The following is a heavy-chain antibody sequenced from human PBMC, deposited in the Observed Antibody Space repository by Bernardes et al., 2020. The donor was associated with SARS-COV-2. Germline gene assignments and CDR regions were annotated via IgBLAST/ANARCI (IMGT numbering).Heavy chain of an antibody. CDR1: GEAFSGYY. J-gene: IGHJ2*01. CDR2: INDSGST. V-gene: IGHV4-34*01. Sequence: SETLPLTCAVHGEAFSGYYWSWIRQTPGKGLEWIGEINDSGSTKYNPALKSRVTISVDPSKNQFSLKLNSVTAADTAVYYCARGSAAVVSHFMLLFANWYFDLWGRGTLVTVAS. CDR3: ARGSAAVVSHFMLLFANWYFDL. D-gene: IGHD2-15*01.